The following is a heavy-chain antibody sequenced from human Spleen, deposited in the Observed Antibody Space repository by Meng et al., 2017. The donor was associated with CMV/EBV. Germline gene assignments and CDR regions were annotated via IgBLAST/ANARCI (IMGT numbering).Heavy chain of an antibody. CDR1: GFAFSRYS. V-gene: IGHV3-21*01. CDR3: AREMPAAKRPFDY. J-gene: IGHJ4*02. D-gene: IGHD2-2*01. Sequence: CAASGFAFSRYSVTWVRQAPGKGLEWVSFISPDSDYIYYADSVKGRFTISRDNAKNSLYLQMNSLRAEDTAVYYCAREMPAAKRPFDYWGQGSLVTVSS. CDR2: ISPDSDYI.